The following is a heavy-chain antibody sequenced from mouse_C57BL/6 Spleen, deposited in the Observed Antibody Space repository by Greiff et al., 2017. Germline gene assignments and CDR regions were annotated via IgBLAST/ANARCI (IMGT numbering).Heavy chain of an antibody. CDR2: IRNKANGYTT. CDR3: ARYAGDYDEEFDY. Sequence: VQLQQSGGGLVQPGGSLSLSCAASGFTFTDYYMSWVRQPPGKALEWLGFIRNKANGYTTEYSASVKGRFTISRDNSQSILYLQMNALRAEDSATYYCARYAGDYDEEFDYWGQGTTLTVSS. CDR1: GFTFTDYY. V-gene: IGHV7-3*01. J-gene: IGHJ2*01. D-gene: IGHD2-4*01.